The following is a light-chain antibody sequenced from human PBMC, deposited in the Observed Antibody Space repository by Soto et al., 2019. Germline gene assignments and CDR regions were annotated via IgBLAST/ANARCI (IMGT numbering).Light chain of an antibody. CDR1: QSLSSY. J-gene: IGKJ4*01. CDR2: DAS. Sequence: EIVLTQSPATLSLSPGERATLSCRASQSLSSYLAWYQQKPGQAPRLLIYDASNRATGIPARFSGSGSGTDFPLTISSLEPEDFAVYYCQQRSNWLTFGGGTKVEIK. CDR3: QQRSNWLT. V-gene: IGKV3-11*01.